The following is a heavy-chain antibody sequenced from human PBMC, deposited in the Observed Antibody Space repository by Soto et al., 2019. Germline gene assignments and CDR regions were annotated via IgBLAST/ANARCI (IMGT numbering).Heavy chain of an antibody. CDR2: FDPEDGET. Sequence: ASVKVSCKVSGYTLTELSMHWVRQAPGKGLEWMGGFDPEDGETIYAQKFQGRVTMTEDTSTDTAYMELSSLRSEDTAVDYCATDLTRGITMVRGVIRFYYWGQGTLVTVSS. CDR1: GYTLTELS. D-gene: IGHD3-10*01. CDR3: ATDLTRGITMVRGVIRFYY. V-gene: IGHV1-24*01. J-gene: IGHJ4*02.